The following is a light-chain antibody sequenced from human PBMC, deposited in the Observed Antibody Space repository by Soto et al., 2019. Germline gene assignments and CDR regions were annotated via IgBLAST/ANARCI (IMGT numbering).Light chain of an antibody. J-gene: IGKJ4*01. CDR1: QSVDSW. Sequence: DIQMTQSPSTRSASIGDRVTITCRASQSVDSWVAWYQQKPGKAPKLLIYKTSNLESGVPSRFSGSGSGTEFSLTISSLQPDDFATYYCQQYKSFSLTFAGGTKVDIK. V-gene: IGKV1-5*03. CDR2: KTS. CDR3: QQYKSFSLT.